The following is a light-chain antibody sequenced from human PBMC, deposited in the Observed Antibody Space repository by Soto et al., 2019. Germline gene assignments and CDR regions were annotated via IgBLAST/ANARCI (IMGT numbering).Light chain of an antibody. CDR1: SGHSSYA. CDR2: VNSDGSH. V-gene: IGLV4-69*02. Sequence: QSVLTQSPSASASLGASVKLTCTLSSGHSSYAIAWHQQQPEKGPRYLMKVNSDGSHIKGDGIPDRFSGFSSGAERYLTISSLQSEDEADYYCQTWGTDIHVVFGGGTKRTVL. J-gene: IGLJ2*01. CDR3: QTWGTDIHVV.